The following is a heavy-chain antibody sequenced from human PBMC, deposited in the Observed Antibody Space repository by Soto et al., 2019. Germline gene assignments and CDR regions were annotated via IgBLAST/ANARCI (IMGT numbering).Heavy chain of an antibody. V-gene: IGHV1-2*02. D-gene: IGHD3-16*01. CDR3: ARDVPPFSRFVYYYGMDV. J-gene: IGHJ6*02. Sequence: ASVKVSCKASGYTFTGYYMHWVRQAPGQGLEWMGWINPNSGGTNYAQKFQGRVTMTRDTSISTAYMELSRLRSDDTAVYYCARDVPPFSRFVYYYGMDVCGQGPTVTVYS. CDR2: INPNSGGT. CDR1: GYTFTGYY.